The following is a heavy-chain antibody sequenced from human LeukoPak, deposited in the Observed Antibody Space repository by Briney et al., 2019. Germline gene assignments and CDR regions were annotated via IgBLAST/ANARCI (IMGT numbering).Heavy chain of an antibody. CDR3: GRDSRGYAFDI. D-gene: IGHD3-10*01. CDR1: GVSFSDYY. V-gene: IGHV4-59*01. Sequence: PSEALSLTCTVSGVSFSDYYWSWIRQPPGKGLEWIGDIYYDGSTNYNPSLNSRVTLSVDTYKNQRSLNLTSATAADTAVYNCGRDSRGYAFDIWGKGTMVTVCS. CDR2: IYYDGST. J-gene: IGHJ3*02.